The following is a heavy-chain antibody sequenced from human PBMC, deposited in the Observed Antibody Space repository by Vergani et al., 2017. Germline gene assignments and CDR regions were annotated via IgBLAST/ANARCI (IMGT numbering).Heavy chain of an antibody. V-gene: IGHV4-31*03. CDR3: ARDNREQLDGGGYYYYMDV. J-gene: IGHJ6*03. CDR1: GGTISSGGYY. CDR2: IYYSGST. D-gene: IGHD6-13*01. Sequence: QVQLQESGPGLVKPSQTLSLTCTVSGGTISSGGYYWSWIRQHPGKGLEWIGYIYYSGSTYYNPSLKSRVTISVDTSKNQFSLKLSSVTAADTAVYYCARDNREQLDGGGYYYYMDVWGKGTTVTVSS.